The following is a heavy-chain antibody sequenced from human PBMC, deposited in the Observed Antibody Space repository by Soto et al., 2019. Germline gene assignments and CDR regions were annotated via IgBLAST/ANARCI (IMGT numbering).Heavy chain of an antibody. D-gene: IGHD3-22*01. J-gene: IGHJ5*02. CDR3: ARLSRPNYYDTSGFFKDNWFDP. Sequence: SVKVSCKASGGTFNSYDINWVRQSPGQGLEWMGGIIPIVETPKYAQKFQGRVTITADESTNTVYMELSSLRSEDTAMYYCARLSRPNYYDTSGFFKDNWFDPWGQGTLVTVSS. V-gene: IGHV1-69*13. CDR2: IIPIVETP. CDR1: GGTFNSYD.